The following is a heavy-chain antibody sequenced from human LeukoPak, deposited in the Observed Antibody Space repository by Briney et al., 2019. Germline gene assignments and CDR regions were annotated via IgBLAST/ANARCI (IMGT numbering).Heavy chain of an antibody. CDR2: IYYSGST. Sequence: SETLSLTCTVSGGSVSSGSYYWSWIRQPPGKGLEWIGYIYYSGSTNYNPSLKSRVTISVDTSKNQFSLKLSSVTAADTAVYYCARDLGGYDKRTNWFDPWGQGTLVTVSS. V-gene: IGHV4-61*01. CDR1: GGSVSSGSYY. J-gene: IGHJ5*02. CDR3: ARDLGGYDKRTNWFDP. D-gene: IGHD5-12*01.